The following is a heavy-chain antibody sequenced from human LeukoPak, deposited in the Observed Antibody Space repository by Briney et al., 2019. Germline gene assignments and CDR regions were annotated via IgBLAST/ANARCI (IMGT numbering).Heavy chain of an antibody. CDR1: GFTFSSYA. D-gene: IGHD6-19*01. CDR2: ISGSGGST. V-gene: IGHV3-23*01. Sequence: PGGSLRLSCAASGFTFSSYAMSWVRQAPGKGLEWVSAISGSGGSTYYADSVKGRFTISRDNSKNTLYLQMNSLRAEDTAVYYCAKDLRQWLVGYYFDYWGQGTLVTVSS. CDR3: AKDLRQWLVGYYFDY. J-gene: IGHJ4*02.